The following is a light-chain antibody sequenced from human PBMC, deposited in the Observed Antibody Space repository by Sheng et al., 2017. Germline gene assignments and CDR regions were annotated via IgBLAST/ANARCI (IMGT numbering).Light chain of an antibody. CDR1: QSVSTSY. J-gene: IGKJ4*01. Sequence: EIVLTQSPGTLSLSPGDRATLSCRASQSVSTSYLAWYQQKPGQAPRLLIYGASSRATGIPVRFSGSGSGTDFTLTITRLEPEDFAVYYCQQYGSSPLTFGGGTKVEIK. CDR3: QQYGSSPLT. V-gene: IGKV3-20*01. CDR2: GAS.